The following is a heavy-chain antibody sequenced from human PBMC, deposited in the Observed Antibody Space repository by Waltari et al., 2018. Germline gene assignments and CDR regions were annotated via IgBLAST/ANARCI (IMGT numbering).Heavy chain of an antibody. CDR2: IIPILGIA. Sequence: QVQLVQSGAEVKKPGSSVQVSCKASGGTFRSYTISWVRQAPGQGLEWMGRIIPILGIANYAQKFQGRVTITADKSTSTAYMELSSLRSEDTAVYYCAGSYYDFWSGYYVMDVWGQGTTVTVSS. J-gene: IGHJ6*02. V-gene: IGHV1-69*02. CDR3: AGSYYDFWSGYYVMDV. CDR1: GGTFRSYT. D-gene: IGHD3-3*01.